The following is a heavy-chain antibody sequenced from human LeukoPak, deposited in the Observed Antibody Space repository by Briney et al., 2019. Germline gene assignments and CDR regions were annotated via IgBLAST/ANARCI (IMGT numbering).Heavy chain of an antibody. J-gene: IGHJ4*02. V-gene: IGHV3-30*18. CDR3: AKDLWTTVTTTGSFDY. Sequence: GGSLRLSCAASGFIFRHYTMTWVRQAPGKGLEWVAVISYDGSNKYYADSVKGRFTISRDNSKNTLYLQMNSLRAEDTAVYYCAKDLWTTVTTTGSFDYWGQGTLVTVSS. D-gene: IGHD4-17*01. CDR1: GFIFRHYT. CDR2: ISYDGSNK.